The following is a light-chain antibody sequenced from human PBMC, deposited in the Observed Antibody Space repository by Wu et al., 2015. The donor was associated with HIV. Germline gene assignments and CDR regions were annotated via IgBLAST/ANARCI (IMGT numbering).Light chain of an antibody. J-gene: IGKJ2*03. CDR1: ESVRNN. CDR3: QQYESWPPYS. Sequence: EIAMTLSPATLSVSPGERATLSCRASESVRNNLAWYQQKPGQAPRLLIYDASTRATGIPARFSGSGSGTEFTLTISSLQSEDFAVYYCQQYESWPPYSFGQGTKLEIK. V-gene: IGKV3-15*01. CDR2: DAS.